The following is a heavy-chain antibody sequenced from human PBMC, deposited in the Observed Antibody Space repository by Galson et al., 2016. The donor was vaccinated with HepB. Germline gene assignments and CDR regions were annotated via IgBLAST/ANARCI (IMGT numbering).Heavy chain of an antibody. CDR2: LSGAGGST. CDR1: GFNFRDYA. Sequence: SLRLSCAASGFNFRDYAMSWVRQAPGKGLEWVSALSGAGGSTYYAGSVRGRFTISRENSKNTLYLQMNSLRTEDTAVYYCAKNPIYYYDSSDYFEYWGQGSLVTVSS. V-gene: IGHV3-23*01. J-gene: IGHJ4*02. D-gene: IGHD3-22*01. CDR3: AKNPIYYYDSSDYFEY.